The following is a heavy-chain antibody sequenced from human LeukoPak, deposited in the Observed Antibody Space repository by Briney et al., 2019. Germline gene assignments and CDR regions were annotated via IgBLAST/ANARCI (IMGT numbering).Heavy chain of an antibody. D-gene: IGHD3-10*01. Sequence: GGSLRLSCAASGFTFSRDGMHWVRQAPGKGLERVALIWFDGSKKYYADSVKGRFTISRDNAKNSLYLQMNSLRAEDTAVYYCAREKTMVRGAPSAFDIWGQGTMVTVSS. CDR2: IWFDGSKK. V-gene: IGHV3-33*01. J-gene: IGHJ3*02. CDR1: GFTFSRDG. CDR3: AREKTMVRGAPSAFDI.